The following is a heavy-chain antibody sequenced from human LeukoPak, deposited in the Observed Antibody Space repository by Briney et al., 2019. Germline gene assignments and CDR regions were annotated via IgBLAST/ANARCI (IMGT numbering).Heavy chain of an antibody. D-gene: IGHD3-3*01. CDR3: ARASFPFLEWTTSIPFDV. J-gene: IGHJ3*01. CDR2: INPNSGGT. CDR1: GYTFTGYY. Sequence: ASVKVSCKASGYTFTGYYMHWVRQAPGQGLEWMGWINPNSGGTNYAQKFQGRVTMTRDTSISTAYMELSRLRSDDTAVYYCARASFPFLEWTTSIPFDVWGQGTVVIVSS. V-gene: IGHV1-2*02.